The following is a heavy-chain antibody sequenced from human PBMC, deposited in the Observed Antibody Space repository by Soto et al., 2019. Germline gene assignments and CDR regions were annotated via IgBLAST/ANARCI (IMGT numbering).Heavy chain of an antibody. V-gene: IGHV4-59*01. D-gene: IGHD3-16*01. CDR3: ARTAPMDAGDKYYYDF. Sequence: PSETLSLTCTVSGASISSYYWSWIRQSPGKGLEWIGYIYYIGSYNYNPSLKSRVTISVDTSKNQFSLRLSSVTAADTAIYYCARTAPMDAGDKYYYDFWGQGALVTVS. CDR2: IYYIGSY. J-gene: IGHJ4*02. CDR1: GASISSYY.